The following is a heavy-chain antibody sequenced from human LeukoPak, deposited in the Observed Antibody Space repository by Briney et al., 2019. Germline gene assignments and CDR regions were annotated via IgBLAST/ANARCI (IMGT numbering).Heavy chain of an antibody. CDR1: GFTFSSYW. V-gene: IGHV3-7*03. CDR3: ARGGYSAFY. D-gene: IGHD5-12*01. J-gene: IGHJ4*02. Sequence: GGSLRPSCAASGFTFSSYWMNWVRQAPGKGLEWVANIKQDGSEKYYVDSVKGRFTISRDNAKNSLYLQMSSLRVEDTAVYFCARGGYSAFYWGQGTLVTVSS. CDR2: IKQDGSEK.